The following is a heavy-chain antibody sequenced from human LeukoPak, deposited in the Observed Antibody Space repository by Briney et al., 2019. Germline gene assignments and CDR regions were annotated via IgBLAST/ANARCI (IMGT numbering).Heavy chain of an antibody. V-gene: IGHV1-2*02. CDR2: INPNSGGT. J-gene: IGHJ4*02. Sequence: ASVKVSCKASGYTFTGYYMHWVRQAPGQGLEWMGWINPNSGGTNYAQKFRGRVTMTRDTSISTAYMELSRLRSDDTAVYYCASRGGDSSGYYYWDYWGQGTLVTVSS. D-gene: IGHD3-22*01. CDR1: GYTFTGYY. CDR3: ASRGGDSSGYYYWDY.